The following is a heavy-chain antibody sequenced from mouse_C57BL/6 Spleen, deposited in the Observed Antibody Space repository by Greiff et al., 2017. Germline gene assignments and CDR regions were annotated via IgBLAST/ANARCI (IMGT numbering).Heavy chain of an antibody. CDR3: TYYDYDRVFAY. CDR1: GFTFSNYW. V-gene: IGHV6-3*01. Sequence: EVMLVESGGGLVQPGGSMKLSCVASGFTFSNYWMNWVRQSPEKGLEWVAQIRLKSDNYATHYAESVKGRFTISRDDSKSSVYLQMNNLRAEDTGIYYCTYYDYDRVFAYWGQGTLVTVSA. J-gene: IGHJ3*01. D-gene: IGHD2-4*01. CDR2: IRLKSDNYAT.